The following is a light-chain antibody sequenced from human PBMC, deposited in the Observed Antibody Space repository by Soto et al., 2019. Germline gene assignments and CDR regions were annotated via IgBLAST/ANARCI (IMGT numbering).Light chain of an antibody. CDR3: QKYNSAPWA. Sequence: DSQMTQSPSSLSASVGDRVTITCRASQGISNYLAWYQQKPGKVPKLLIYAASTLQSGVPSRFSGSGSGTDFTLTISTLQPEDVATYYCQKYNSAPWAFGPGTNVHIK. CDR2: AAS. V-gene: IGKV1-27*01. J-gene: IGKJ3*01. CDR1: QGISNY.